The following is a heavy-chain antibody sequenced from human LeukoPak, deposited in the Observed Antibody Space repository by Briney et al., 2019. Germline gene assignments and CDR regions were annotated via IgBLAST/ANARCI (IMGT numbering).Heavy chain of an antibody. V-gene: IGHV4-39*07. D-gene: IGHD3-22*01. CDR1: GGSISRSSYY. J-gene: IGHJ3*02. CDR3: ARGPYSYDSSGAFDI. Sequence: TSETLSLTCTVSGGSISRSSYYWGWIRQSPGKGLEWIGRISSSGSTNYNPSLKSRVTISVDTSKNQFSLKLSSVTAADTAVYFCARGPYSYDSSGAFDIWGQGAMVTVSS. CDR2: ISSSGST.